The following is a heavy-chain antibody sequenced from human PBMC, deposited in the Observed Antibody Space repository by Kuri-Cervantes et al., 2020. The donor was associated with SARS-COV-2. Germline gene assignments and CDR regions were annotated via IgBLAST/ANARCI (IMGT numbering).Heavy chain of an antibody. CDR2: ISYDGSNK. Sequence: GESLKISCAASGFTFSSYGMHWVRQAPGKGLEWVAVISYDGSNKYYADSVKGRFTISRDNSKSTLYLQMNSLRAEDTAVYYCAKDFGYSDTSPLIDYWGQGTLVTVSS. CDR3: AKDFGYSDTSPLIDY. D-gene: IGHD6-13*01. CDR1: GFTFSSYG. J-gene: IGHJ4*02. V-gene: IGHV3-30*18.